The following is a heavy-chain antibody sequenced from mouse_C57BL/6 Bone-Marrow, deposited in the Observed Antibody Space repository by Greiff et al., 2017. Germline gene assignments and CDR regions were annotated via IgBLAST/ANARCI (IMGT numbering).Heavy chain of an antibody. J-gene: IGHJ4*01. Sequence: VQLQQPGAELVKPGASVKLSCKASGYTFTSYWMHWVKQRPGQGLEWIGMIHPNSGSTNYNEKFKSKATLTVDKSSSTAYMQLSSLTSEDSAVYYCARSPYYYYGSSYDAMDYWGQGTSVTVSS. CDR3: ARSPYYYYGSSYDAMDY. CDR1: GYTFTSYW. V-gene: IGHV1-64*01. CDR2: IHPNSGST. D-gene: IGHD1-1*01.